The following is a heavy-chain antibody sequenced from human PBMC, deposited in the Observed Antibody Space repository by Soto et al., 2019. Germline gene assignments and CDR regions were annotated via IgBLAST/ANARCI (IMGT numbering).Heavy chain of an antibody. CDR1: GFTVSSNY. CDR2: IYSGGST. J-gene: IGHJ1*01. D-gene: IGHD3-22*01. V-gene: IGHV3-53*01. Sequence: EVQLVESGGGLIQPGGSLRLSCAASGFTVSSNYMSWVRQAPGKGLEWVSVIYSGGSTYYADSVKGRFTISRDNSKNTLYLQINSLRAEDTAVYYCARDRVESGYPEYFQHWGQGTLVTVSS. CDR3: ARDRVESGYPEYFQH.